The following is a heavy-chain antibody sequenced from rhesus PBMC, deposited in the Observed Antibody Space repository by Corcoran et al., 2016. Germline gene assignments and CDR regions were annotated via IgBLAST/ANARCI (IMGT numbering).Heavy chain of an antibody. CDR3: ARDRDTALDY. D-gene: IGHD5-12*01. V-gene: IGHV4-127*01. J-gene: IGHJ4*01. Sequence: QVQLQESGPGLVKPSETLSLTCAVSGYSISSGYGWGWIRQPPGKGLERIEQIYGGSGSTYYNPSLKSRVTVSKDTSKNQFSLKLSSVTAADTAVYYCARDRDTALDYWGQGVLVTVSS. CDR2: IYGGSGST. CDR1: GYSISSGYG.